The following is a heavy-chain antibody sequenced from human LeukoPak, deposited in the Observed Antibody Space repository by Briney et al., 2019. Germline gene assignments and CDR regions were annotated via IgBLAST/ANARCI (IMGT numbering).Heavy chain of an antibody. CDR1: GYTFTCYY. Sequence: ASVKVSCKASGYTFTCYYMHWVRQAPGRGLEWMGWINPNSGGTNYAQKFQGRVTMTRDTSISTAYMELSRLRSDDTAVYYCARVRGVMRWFDPWGQGTLVTVSS. CDR3: ARVRGVMRWFDP. CDR2: INPNSGGT. J-gene: IGHJ5*02. D-gene: IGHD3-10*01. V-gene: IGHV1-2*02.